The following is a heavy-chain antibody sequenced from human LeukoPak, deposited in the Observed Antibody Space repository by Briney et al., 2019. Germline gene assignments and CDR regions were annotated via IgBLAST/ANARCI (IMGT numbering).Heavy chain of an antibody. V-gene: IGHV4-34*01. CDR1: GGSFSGYY. CDR3: AGHHPRNTVDF. D-gene: IGHD2/OR15-2a*01. Sequence: PSETLSLTCAVYGGSFSGYYWSWIRQPPGKGLEWIGEINHSGSTNYNSSLKSRVTISVDTSKNQFSLKLSSVTAADTAVYYCAGHHPRNTVDFWGQGTLVTVSS. CDR2: INHSGST. J-gene: IGHJ4*02.